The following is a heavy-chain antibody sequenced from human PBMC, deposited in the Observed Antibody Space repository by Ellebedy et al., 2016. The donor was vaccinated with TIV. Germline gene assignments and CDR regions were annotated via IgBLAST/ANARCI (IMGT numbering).Heavy chain of an antibody. J-gene: IGHJ4*02. CDR1: GYTFTDFY. CDR2: LNANSGGT. Sequence: AASVKVSCKSFGYTFTDFYIHWARQAPGQGLEWMGWLNANSGGTHFTQKFQSRVTVTRDLSISTAYLDLDRLTSDDTAMYYCARSQDIVMLSKSLLDLWGQGTQITVSS. V-gene: IGHV1-2*02. D-gene: IGHD2-15*01. CDR3: ARSQDIVMLSKSLLDL.